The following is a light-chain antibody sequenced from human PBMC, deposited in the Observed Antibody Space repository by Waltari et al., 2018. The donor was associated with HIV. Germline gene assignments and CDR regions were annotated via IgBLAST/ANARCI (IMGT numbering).Light chain of an antibody. J-gene: IGKJ1*01. CDR1: QNIDKY. Sequence: DIQMTQSPSSLSASIVDRVTLTCRASQNIDKYLNWYQQKAGKAPKLLIYTTSNLQSGVPARFSGSGSGTEFTLTISSLQPEDLATYYCQQGYNTPPWTFAPGTKVEVK. CDR2: TTS. V-gene: IGKV1-39*01. CDR3: QQGYNTPPWT.